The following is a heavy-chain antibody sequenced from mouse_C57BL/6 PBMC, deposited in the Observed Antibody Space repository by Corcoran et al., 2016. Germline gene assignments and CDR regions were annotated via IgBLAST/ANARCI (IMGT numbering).Heavy chain of an antibody. J-gene: IGHJ4*01. V-gene: IGHV1-9*01. D-gene: IGHD1-1*02. CDR2: ILPGSGNP. Sequence: QVQLQQSGAELMKPGASVKLSCKATGYTFTGYWIEWVKQRPGHGLEWIGEILPGSGNPNYNEKFKGKATFTADTSSNTAYMQLSSLTTEDSAIYYCARRWGNGYAMDYWGQGTSVTVSS. CDR3: ARRWGNGYAMDY. CDR1: GYTFTGYW.